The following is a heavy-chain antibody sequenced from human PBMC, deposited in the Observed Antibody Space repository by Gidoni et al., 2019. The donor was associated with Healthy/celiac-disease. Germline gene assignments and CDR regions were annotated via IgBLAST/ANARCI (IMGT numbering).Heavy chain of an antibody. CDR2: INHSGST. CDR3: ARDRVVVPAAIWGNWFDP. D-gene: IGHD2-2*02. J-gene: IGHJ5*02. Sequence: QVQLQQWGAVLLKPSETLSLTCAVSGGSFSGYYWSWIRQPPGKGLEWIGEINHSGSTNYNPSLKSRVTISVDTSKNQFSLKLSSVTAADTAVYYCARDRVVVPAAIWGNWFDPWGQGTLVTVSS. CDR1: GGSFSGYY. V-gene: IGHV4-34*01.